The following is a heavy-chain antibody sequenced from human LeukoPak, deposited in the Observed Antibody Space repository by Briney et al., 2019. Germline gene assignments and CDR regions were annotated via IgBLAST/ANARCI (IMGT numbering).Heavy chain of an antibody. V-gene: IGHV3-23*01. Sequence: GGSLRLSCAASGFTFSSYAMSWVRRAPGKGLEWVSAISGSGGSTYYADSVKGRFTISRDNSKNTLYLQMNSLRAEDTAVYYCAKDSHSSGWSRPFDYWGQGTLVTVSS. CDR2: ISGSGGST. CDR3: AKDSHSSGWSRPFDY. D-gene: IGHD6-19*01. J-gene: IGHJ4*02. CDR1: GFTFSSYA.